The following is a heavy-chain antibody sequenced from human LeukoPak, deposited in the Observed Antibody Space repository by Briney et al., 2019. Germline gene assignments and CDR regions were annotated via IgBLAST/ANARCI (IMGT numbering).Heavy chain of an antibody. D-gene: IGHD3-3*01. CDR1: GFTFSSYS. Sequence: SGGSLRLSCAASGFTFSSYSMNWVRQAPGKGLEWVSYISSSSSTIYYADSVKGRFTISRDNAKNSLYLQMNSLRAEDTAVYYCARVVMYYNFWSSTDYWGQGTLVTVSS. CDR2: ISSSSSTI. V-gene: IGHV3-48*01. J-gene: IGHJ4*02. CDR3: ARVVMYYNFWSSTDY.